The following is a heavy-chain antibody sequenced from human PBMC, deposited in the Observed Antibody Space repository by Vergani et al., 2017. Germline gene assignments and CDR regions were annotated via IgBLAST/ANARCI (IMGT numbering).Heavy chain of an antibody. D-gene: IGHD2-2*02. CDR3: AEERAEYRETYYYYYMDV. J-gene: IGHJ6*03. CDR1: GFTFSSYD. V-gene: IGHV3-13*01. CDR2: IGTAGDT. Sequence: EVQLVESGGGLVQPGGSLRLSCAASGFTFSSYDMHWVRQATGKGLEWVSAIGTAGDTYYADSVKGRFTTSRDNSKNTLFVQMNSLRAEDTAVYYCAEERAEYRETYYYYYMDVWGKGTTVTVSS.